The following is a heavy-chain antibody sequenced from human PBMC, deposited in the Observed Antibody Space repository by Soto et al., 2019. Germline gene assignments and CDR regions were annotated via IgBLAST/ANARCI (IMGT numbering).Heavy chain of an antibody. D-gene: IGHD6-19*01. CDR2: INSDGTST. V-gene: IGHV3-74*01. CDR3: ARHAVHSSGFTDY. Sequence: GGSLRLSCAASGFPFSTNWMHWVRQAPGKGLVWVSRINSDGTSTNYADSVKGRFTISRDNAKNTLYLQMNSLRGEDTAVYYCARHAVHSSGFTDYWGQGTLVTVSS. J-gene: IGHJ4*02. CDR1: GFPFSTNW.